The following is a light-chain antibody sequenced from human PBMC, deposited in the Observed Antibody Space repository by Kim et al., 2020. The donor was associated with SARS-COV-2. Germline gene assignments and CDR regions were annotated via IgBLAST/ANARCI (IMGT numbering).Light chain of an antibody. J-gene: IGLJ3*02. CDR3: YAATDNFWV. Sequence: VGPGQTVRITGAGRGVAKKYARWVQQKPGQAPVLVSYKDTERPSGIPERFSGSSSGTTVTLTISGAQVEDEADYHCYAATDNFWVFGGGTQLTVL. CDR1: GVAKKY. V-gene: IGLV3-27*01. CDR2: KDT.